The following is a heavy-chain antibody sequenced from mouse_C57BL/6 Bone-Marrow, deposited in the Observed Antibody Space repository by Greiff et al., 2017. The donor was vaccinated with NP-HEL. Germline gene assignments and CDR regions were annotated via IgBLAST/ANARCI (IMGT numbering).Heavy chain of an antibody. CDR2: IWWDDVK. Sequence: QVTLKVSGPGILQPSQTLSLTCSFSGFSLSTFGMGVGWIRQPSGKGLEWLAHIWWDDVKYYNPALKSWLTISKDTSKTQVFLMFDIVDTADTATYYCARIAYDYGSSYVVYYFDYWGQGTTLTVSS. CDR1: GFSLSTFGMG. V-gene: IGHV8-8*01. D-gene: IGHD1-1*01. CDR3: ARIAYDYGSSYVVYYFDY. J-gene: IGHJ2*01.